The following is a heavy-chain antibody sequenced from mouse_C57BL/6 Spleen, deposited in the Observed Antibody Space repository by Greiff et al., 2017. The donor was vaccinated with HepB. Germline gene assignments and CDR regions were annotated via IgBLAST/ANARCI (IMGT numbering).Heavy chain of an antibody. Sequence: EVHLVESGGGLVKPGGSLKLSCAASGFTFSSYTMSWVRQTPEKRLEWVATISGGGGNTYYPDSVKGRFTISRDNAKNTLYLQMSSLRSEDTALYYCARRGTTVDFDYWGQGTTLTVSS. V-gene: IGHV5-9*01. CDR2: ISGGGGNT. CDR3: ARRGTTVDFDY. D-gene: IGHD1-1*01. CDR1: GFTFSSYT. J-gene: IGHJ2*01.